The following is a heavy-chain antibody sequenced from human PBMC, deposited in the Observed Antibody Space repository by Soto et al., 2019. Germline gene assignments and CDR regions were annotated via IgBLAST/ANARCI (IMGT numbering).Heavy chain of an antibody. Sequence: SVKVSCKASGGTFSSYAISWVRQAPGQGLEWMGGIIPIFGTANYAQKFQGRVTITADESTSTAYMELSSLRSEDTAVYYCALTTYYYDNSGKTPEYYFDYWGQGTLVTVSS. J-gene: IGHJ4*02. CDR2: IIPIFGTA. D-gene: IGHD3-22*01. CDR3: ALTTYYYDNSGKTPEYYFDY. V-gene: IGHV1-69*13. CDR1: GGTFSSYA.